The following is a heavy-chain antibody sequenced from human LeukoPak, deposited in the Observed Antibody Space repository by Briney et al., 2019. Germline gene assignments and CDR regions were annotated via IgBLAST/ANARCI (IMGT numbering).Heavy chain of an antibody. CDR3: ARGKGYYESSGYYPFDY. CDR2: INPHSGHT. J-gene: IGHJ4*02. D-gene: IGHD3-22*01. V-gene: IGHV1-2*02. Sequence: ASVKVSCKASGYTFNGYYMHCVRRAPGQGLEWLGWINPHSGHTNYAQKFQGRVTMTRDTSISTAYMELSRLRSDDTAVYYCARGKGYYESSGYYPFDYWGQGTLVTVSS. CDR1: GYTFNGYY.